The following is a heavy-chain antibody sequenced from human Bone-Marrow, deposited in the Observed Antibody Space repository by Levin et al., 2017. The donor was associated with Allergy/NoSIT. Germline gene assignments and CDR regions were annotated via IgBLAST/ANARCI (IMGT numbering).Heavy chain of an antibody. CDR3: AKVRRGLDAFDM. CDR1: GFTFSSSA. Sequence: GESLKISCAASGFTFSSSAMTWVRQAPGKGLEWVSSISACDASPYYTDSVKGRLTVSRDNSKNTLSLQMNSLRVEDTALYYCAKVRRGLDAFDMWGQGTMVTVSS. CDR2: ISACDASP. J-gene: IGHJ3*02. D-gene: IGHD3/OR15-3a*01. V-gene: IGHV3-23*01.